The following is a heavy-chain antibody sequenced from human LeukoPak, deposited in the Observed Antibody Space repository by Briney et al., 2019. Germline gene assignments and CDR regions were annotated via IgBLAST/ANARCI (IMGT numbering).Heavy chain of an antibody. V-gene: IGHV3-15*01. Sequence: GGSLRLSCAASGFTFSIAYMTWVREALRKGLEWVCRIKRKFDGGMSEYAAPVKGRFTISRDDSKNTVFLQMNSLNTEDTAVYYCITVHITLVRGLITQYYYDYWGQGSLVTVSS. CDR3: ITVHITLVRGLITQYYYDY. J-gene: IGHJ4*02. CDR1: GFTFSIAY. D-gene: IGHD3-10*01. CDR2: IKRKFDGGMS.